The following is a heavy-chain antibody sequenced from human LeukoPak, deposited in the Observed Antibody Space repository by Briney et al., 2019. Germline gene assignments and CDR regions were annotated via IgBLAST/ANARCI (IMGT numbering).Heavy chain of an antibody. V-gene: IGHV3-7*03. CDR2: IKQDGSEK. CDR1: GFTFSSYW. J-gene: IGHJ3*02. CDR3: VRALKSDAFDI. Sequence: GGSLRLSCAASGFTFSSYWMSWVRQAPGKGLEWVANIKQDGSEKYYVGSVKGRFTISRDNAKNSLYLQMNSLRAEDTAVYYCVRALKSDAFDIWGQGTMVTVSS.